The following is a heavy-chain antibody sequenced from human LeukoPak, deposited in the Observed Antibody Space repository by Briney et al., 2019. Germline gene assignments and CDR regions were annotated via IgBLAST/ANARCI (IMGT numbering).Heavy chain of an antibody. D-gene: IGHD5-18*01. CDR2: FDPEDGET. CDR1: GYTLTELS. V-gene: IGHV1-24*01. CDR3: ARVWIHLWFRPTNIDY. Sequence: ASVTVSCKVSGYTLTELSMHWVRQAPGKGLEWMGGFDPEDGETIYAQKFQGRVPMTEDTSTDTAYMELSSLRSEDTAVYYCARVWIHLWFRPTNIDYWGQGTLVTVSS. J-gene: IGHJ4*02.